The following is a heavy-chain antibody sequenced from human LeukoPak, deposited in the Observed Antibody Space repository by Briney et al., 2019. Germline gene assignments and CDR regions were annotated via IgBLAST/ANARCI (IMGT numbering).Heavy chain of an antibody. V-gene: IGHV3-30-3*01. Sequence: GGSLRLSCAASGFTFSTYAMHWVRQAPGKGLEWVAVISFDGSNKYYADSVKGRFTISRDNSKNTLYLQMNSLRAEDTAVYYRARDNWGFDYWGQGTLVTVSS. CDR1: GFTFSTYA. CDR3: ARDNWGFDY. D-gene: IGHD3-16*01. CDR2: ISFDGSNK. J-gene: IGHJ4*02.